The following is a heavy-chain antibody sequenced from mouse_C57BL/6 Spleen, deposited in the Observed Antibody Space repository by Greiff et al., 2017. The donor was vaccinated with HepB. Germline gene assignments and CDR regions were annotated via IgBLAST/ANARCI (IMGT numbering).Heavy chain of an antibody. V-gene: IGHV1-82*01. J-gene: IGHJ2*01. CDR2: IYPGDGDT. D-gene: IGHD2-10*02. CDR1: GYAFSSSW. CDR3: AREYGNIDY. Sequence: VQGVESGPELVKPGASVKISCKASGYAFSSSWMNWVKQRPGKGLEWIGRIYPGDGDTNYNGKFKGKATLTADKSSSTAYMQLSSLTSEGSAVYFCAREYGNIDYWGQGTTLTVSS.